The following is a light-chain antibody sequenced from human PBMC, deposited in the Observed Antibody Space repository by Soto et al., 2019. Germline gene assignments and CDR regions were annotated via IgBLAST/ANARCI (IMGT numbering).Light chain of an antibody. CDR1: ESPVITDGDTL. V-gene: IGKV2-30*01. J-gene: IGKJ2*01. CDR3: MQGARWPYT. Sequence: IVLTQSPLSLPVTLGQPASISCRSSESPVITDGDTLLNWFQQRPGQSPRRLIYRVSNRDFGVPDKFSGSGSCTEFTLKISSVEAEDVAIYYCMQGARWPYTFGQGTKLEI. CDR2: RVS.